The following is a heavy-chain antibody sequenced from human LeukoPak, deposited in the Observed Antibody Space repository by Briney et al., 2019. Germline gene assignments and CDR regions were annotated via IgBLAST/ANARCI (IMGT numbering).Heavy chain of an antibody. J-gene: IGHJ4*02. V-gene: IGHV1-18*01. Sequence: ASVKVSCKASGYTFTSYGISWVRQAPGQGLEWRGWISAYNGNTNYAQKLQGRVTMTTDTSTSTAYMELRSLRSDDTAVYYCARVGWSDCGGDCYSDDYWGQGTLVTVSS. CDR1: GYTFTSYG. CDR2: ISAYNGNT. CDR3: ARVGWSDCGGDCYSDDY. D-gene: IGHD2-21*02.